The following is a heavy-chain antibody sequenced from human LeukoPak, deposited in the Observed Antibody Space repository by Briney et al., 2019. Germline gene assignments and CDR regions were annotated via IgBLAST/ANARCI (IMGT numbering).Heavy chain of an antibody. CDR2: IIPIFGTA. J-gene: IGHJ4*02. CDR1: GGTFRSYA. Sequence: GASVKGSCKASGGTFRSYAISWGGQAPGEGLEWTGGIIPIFGTANYAQKFQGRVTITAEESTSTAYMELSSLRSEDTAVYYCATQVLEMATTNDFDYWGQGTLVTVSS. D-gene: IGHD5-24*01. V-gene: IGHV1-69*01. CDR3: ATQVLEMATTNDFDY.